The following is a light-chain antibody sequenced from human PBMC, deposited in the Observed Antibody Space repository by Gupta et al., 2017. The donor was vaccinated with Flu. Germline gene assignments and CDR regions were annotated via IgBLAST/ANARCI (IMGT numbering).Light chain of an antibody. V-gene: IGKV3-15*01. Sequence: EIVLTQSPAILSVPPGERATPSCRASQSVGSNLAWYKQKPRQAPRLLIYEASTRATDIPATFSGGGSSTEFTLTISSLQSEDFAVYSCHQYNGWPPALTFGGGTKVEIK. CDR3: HQYNGWPPALT. CDR2: EAS. J-gene: IGKJ4*01. CDR1: QSVGSN.